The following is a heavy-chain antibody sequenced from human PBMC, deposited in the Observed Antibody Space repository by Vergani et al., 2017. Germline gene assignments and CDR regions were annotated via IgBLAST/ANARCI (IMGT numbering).Heavy chain of an antibody. CDR2: INSDGSST. CDR1: GFTFSSYW. CDR3: ARDLLPNYDFWSGYSHAYYYYYGMDV. Sequence: EVQLVESGGGLVQPGGSLRLSCAASGFTFSSYWMHWVRQAPGKGLVWVSRINSDGSSTSYADSVKGRFTISRDNAKNTLYLQMNSLRAEDTAVYYCARDLLPNYDFWSGYSHAYYYYYGMDVWGQGP. J-gene: IGHJ6*02. V-gene: IGHV3-74*01. D-gene: IGHD3-3*01.